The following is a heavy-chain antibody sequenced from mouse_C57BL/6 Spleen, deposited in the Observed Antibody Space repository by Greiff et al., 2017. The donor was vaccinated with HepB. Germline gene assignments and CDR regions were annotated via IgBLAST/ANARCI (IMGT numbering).Heavy chain of an antibody. J-gene: IGHJ1*03. V-gene: IGHV1-26*01. CDR2: INPNNGGT. CDR1: GYTFTDYY. Sequence: VQLRQSGPELVKPGASVKISCKASGYTFTDYYMNWVKQSHGKSLEWIGDINPNNGGTSYNQKFKGKATLTVDKSSSTAYMELRSLTSEDSAVYYCARRGPYYGSSYGYFDVWGTGTTVTVSS. CDR3: ARRGPYYGSSYGYFDV. D-gene: IGHD1-1*01.